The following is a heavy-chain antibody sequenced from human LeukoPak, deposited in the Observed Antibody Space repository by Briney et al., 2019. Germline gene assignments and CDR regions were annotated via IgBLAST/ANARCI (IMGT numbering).Heavy chain of an antibody. J-gene: IGHJ4*02. CDR1: GFTFSSYE. CDR3: ASSRGSWPDYFDS. D-gene: IGHD6-13*01. CDR2: IGSSGTNI. Sequence: GGSLRLSCAASGFTFSSYEMNWVRQAPGKGLEWVSYIGSSGTNIYYADSVKGRFTISRDNAKNSLYLQMNSLRAEDTAVYYCASSRGSWPDYFDSWGQGTLVTVSS. V-gene: IGHV3-48*03.